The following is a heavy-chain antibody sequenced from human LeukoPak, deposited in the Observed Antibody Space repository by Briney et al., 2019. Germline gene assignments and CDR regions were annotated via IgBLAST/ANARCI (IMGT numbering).Heavy chain of an antibody. Sequence: ASVKVSCKASGYTFTSYYTHWVRQAPGQGLEWMGIIKPSGGSTLYTQKFQGRVTVTSDMSTSTVYVELSSLRSEDTAVYYCAREVPENFNFDYWGQGTLVTVSS. CDR2: IKPSGGST. CDR3: AREVPENFNFDY. D-gene: IGHD2/OR15-2a*01. V-gene: IGHV1-46*01. J-gene: IGHJ4*02. CDR1: GYTFTSYY.